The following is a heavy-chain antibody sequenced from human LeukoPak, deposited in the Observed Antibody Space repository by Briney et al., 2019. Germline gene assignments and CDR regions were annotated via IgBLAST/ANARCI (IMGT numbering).Heavy chain of an antibody. CDR2: ISGSGDST. D-gene: IGHD3-22*01. CDR1: GFTFSSYA. V-gene: IGHV3-23*01. J-gene: IGHJ4*02. CDR3: AKDGYYYDSSGYYSHYSDY. Sequence: GGSLRLSCAASGFTFSSYAMSWVRQAPGKGLEWVSAISGSGDSTYYGDSVKGRFTISRDNSKNTLYLQMNSLRAEDTAVYYCAKDGYYYDSSGYYSHYSDYWGQGTLVTVSS.